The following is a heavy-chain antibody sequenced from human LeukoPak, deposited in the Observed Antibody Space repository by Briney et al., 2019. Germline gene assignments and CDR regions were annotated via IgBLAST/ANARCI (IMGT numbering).Heavy chain of an antibody. CDR3: ARHVAIFGVVLYAFDI. V-gene: IGHV4-39*01. CDR2: IYYSGST. J-gene: IGHJ3*02. CDR1: GGSISSSSYY. D-gene: IGHD3-3*01. Sequence: SETLSLTCTVSGGSISSSSYYWGWIRQPPGKGLEWIGSIYYSGSTYYNPSLKSRVTISVDTSKNQFSLKLSSVTAADTAVCYCARHVAIFGVVLYAFDIWGQGTMVTVSS.